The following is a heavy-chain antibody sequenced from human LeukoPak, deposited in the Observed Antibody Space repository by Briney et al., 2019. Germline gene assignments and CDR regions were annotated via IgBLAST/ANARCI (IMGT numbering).Heavy chain of an antibody. CDR3: ARPIIYYYYGMDV. CDR2: ISSSGSTI. V-gene: IGHV3-48*03. CDR1: GFTFSSYE. Sequence: PGGSLRLSCAASGFTFSSYEMNWVRQAPGKGLEGVSYISSSGSTIYYADSVKGRFTISRDNAKNSLYLQMNSLRAEDTAVYYCARPIIYYYYGMDVWGKGTTVTVSS. J-gene: IGHJ6*04.